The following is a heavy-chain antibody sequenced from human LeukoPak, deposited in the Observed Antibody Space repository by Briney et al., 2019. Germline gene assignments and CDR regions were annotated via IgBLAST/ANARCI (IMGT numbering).Heavy chain of an antibody. CDR2: INTDGSST. J-gene: IGHJ4*02. CDR1: GFTFSSYA. V-gene: IGHV3-74*01. CDR3: ARENDSVSFDY. D-gene: IGHD3-3*01. Sequence: GGSLRLSCAASGFTFSSYAMNWVRQAPGKGLVWVSRINTDGSSTSYADSVKGRFTISRDNAKNTLYLQMNSLRAEDTAVYYCARENDSVSFDYWGQGTLVTVSS.